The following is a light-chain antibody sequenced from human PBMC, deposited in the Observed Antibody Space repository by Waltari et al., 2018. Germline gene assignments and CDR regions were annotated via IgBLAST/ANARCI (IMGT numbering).Light chain of an antibody. J-gene: IGKJ4*01. CDR2: DAS. Sequence: ESVLTQSPGTLSLSPGERATLSCRASQSISYLAWYQQKAGQAPRLLIYDASRRTTGVPDRFSGSGSGTDFTLSISRLEPEDSAVYYCQQYGNLPVSFGGGTRVEIK. V-gene: IGKV3-20*01. CDR1: QSISY. CDR3: QQYGNLPVS.